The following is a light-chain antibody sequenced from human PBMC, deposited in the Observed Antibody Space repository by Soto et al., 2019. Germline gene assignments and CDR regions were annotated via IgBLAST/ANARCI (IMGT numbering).Light chain of an antibody. J-gene: IGLJ2*01. CDR1: SSDVGGYNY. CDR2: DVS. Sequence: QSALTQPASVSGSPGQSITISCTGTSSDVGGYNYVSWYQQHPGKAPKLMIHDVSNRPSGVSNRFSGSKSGNTASLTISGLQAEDEADYYCSSYTSSSTPSFGGGTKLTVL. CDR3: SSYTSSSTPS. V-gene: IGLV2-14*01.